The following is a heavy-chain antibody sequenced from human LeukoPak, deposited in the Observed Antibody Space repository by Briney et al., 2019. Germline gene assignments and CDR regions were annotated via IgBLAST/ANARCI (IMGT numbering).Heavy chain of an antibody. J-gene: IGHJ6*02. CDR1: GFTFSSYE. D-gene: IGHD6-13*01. V-gene: IGHV3-48*03. CDR2: ISSSGSTI. CDR3: ARGGCAAAGCGMDV. Sequence: GGSVRLSCAASGFTFSSYEMNWVRQAPGRGRDWVSYISSSGSTIYYADSVKGRFTISRDNAKNSLYLQMNSLRAEDTAIYYCARGGCAAAGCGMDVWGQGTTATVSS.